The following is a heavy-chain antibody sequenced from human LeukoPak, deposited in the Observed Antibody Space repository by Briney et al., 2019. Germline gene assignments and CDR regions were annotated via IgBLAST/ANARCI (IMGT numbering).Heavy chain of an antibody. CDR1: GFTVSSNY. V-gene: IGHV3-53*01. CDR2: IYSGGTT. J-gene: IGHJ3*02. CDR3: ARSRAGSTKDAFDT. Sequence: GGSLRLSCTASGFTVSSNYMTWVRQAPGKGGEWVSLIYSGGTTYYSDSGEGRFTISRDSSKNTLYLQMTSLRAADTAVYYSARSRAGSTKDAFDTWGQGTMVTVSS. D-gene: IGHD5-24*01.